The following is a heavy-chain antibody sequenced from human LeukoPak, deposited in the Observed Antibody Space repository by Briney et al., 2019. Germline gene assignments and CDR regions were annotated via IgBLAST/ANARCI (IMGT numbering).Heavy chain of an antibody. CDR3: ARGGYCSGGSCHYNWFDP. V-gene: IGHV4-34*01. Sequence: SETLSLTCAVYGGSFSGYYWSWIRQPPGKGLEWIGEINHSGSTNYNPSLKSRVTISVDTSKNQFSLKLSSVTAADTAVYYCARGGYCSGGSCHYNWFDPWGQGTLVTVS. CDR1: GGSFSGYY. D-gene: IGHD2-15*01. J-gene: IGHJ5*02. CDR2: INHSGST.